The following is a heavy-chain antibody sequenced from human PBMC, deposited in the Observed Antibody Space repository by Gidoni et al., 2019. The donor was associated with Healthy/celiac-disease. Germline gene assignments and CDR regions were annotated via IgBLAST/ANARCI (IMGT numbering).Heavy chain of an antibody. Sequence: QITLKESGPTLVKPTQTLTLTCTFSGFSLSTSGVGVGWIRQPPGKALEWLALIYWDDDKRYSPSLKSRLTITKDTSKNQVVLTMTNMDPVDTATYYGAHWGRGYCSSTSCYVSGFDPWGQGTLVTVSS. J-gene: IGHJ5*02. CDR3: AHWGRGYCSSTSCYVSGFDP. D-gene: IGHD2-2*01. CDR2: IYWDDDK. V-gene: IGHV2-5*02. CDR1: GFSLSTSGVG.